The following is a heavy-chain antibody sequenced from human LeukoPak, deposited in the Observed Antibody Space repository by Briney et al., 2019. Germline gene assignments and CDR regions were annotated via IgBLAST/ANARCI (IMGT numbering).Heavy chain of an antibody. CDR3: ARGSLTTSTTVTPQGGKTWFDP. V-gene: IGHV4-34*01. CDR1: GGSFSGYY. D-gene: IGHD4-17*01. J-gene: IGHJ5*02. CDR2: INHSGST. Sequence: SETLSLTCAVYGGSFSGYYWSWIRQPPGKGLEWIGEINHSGSTNYNPSLKSRVTISVDTSENQFSLKLSSVTAADTAVYYCARGSLTTSTTVTPQGGKTWFDPWGQGTLVTVSS.